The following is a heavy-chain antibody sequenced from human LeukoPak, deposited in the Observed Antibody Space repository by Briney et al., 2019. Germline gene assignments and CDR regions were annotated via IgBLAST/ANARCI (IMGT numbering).Heavy chain of an antibody. D-gene: IGHD3-22*01. Sequence: SETLSLTCAVYGGSFSGYYWSWLRQPPGKGLEWIGEINHSGSTNYNPSLKSRVTISVDTSKNQFSLKLSSVTAADTAVYYCARGDSGITMIVVVITTLAFDYWGQGTLVTVSS. CDR2: INHSGST. V-gene: IGHV4-34*01. CDR3: ARGDSGITMIVVVITTLAFDY. CDR1: GGSFSGYY. J-gene: IGHJ4*02.